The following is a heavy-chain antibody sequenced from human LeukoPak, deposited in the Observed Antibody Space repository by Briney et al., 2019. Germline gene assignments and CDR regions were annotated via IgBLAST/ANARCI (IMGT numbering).Heavy chain of an antibody. CDR2: IKSKTDGGTT. D-gene: IGHD3-10*01. J-gene: IGHJ4*02. Sequence: GGSLTLSCAASGFTSSNAWMSWVRQAPGKGLEWVGRIKSKTDGGTTDYAAPVKGRFTISRDDSKNTLYLQMNSLKTEDTAVYYCTTVLYGSGSYYNVRWGQGTLVTVSS. CDR1: GFTSSNAW. CDR3: TTVLYGSGSYYNVR. V-gene: IGHV3-15*01.